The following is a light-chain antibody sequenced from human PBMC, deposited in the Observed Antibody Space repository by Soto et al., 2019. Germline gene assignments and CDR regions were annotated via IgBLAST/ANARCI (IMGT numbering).Light chain of an antibody. J-gene: IGLJ3*02. CDR1: SSNIGSNT. Sequence: QSVLTQPPSVSGTPGQRVTISCSGSSSNIGSNTVNWYQQLPGTAPKLLIYTNNFRPSGVPDRFSGSKSGTSASLAISGLQSDDEADYYCSAWDDSLNGRVFGGGTKLIVL. CDR2: TNN. V-gene: IGLV1-44*01. CDR3: SAWDDSLNGRV.